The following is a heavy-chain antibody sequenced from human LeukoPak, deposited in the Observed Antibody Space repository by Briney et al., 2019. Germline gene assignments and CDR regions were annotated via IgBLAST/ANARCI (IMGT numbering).Heavy chain of an antibody. CDR2: IYPGDSDT. J-gene: IGHJ4*02. V-gene: IGHV5-51*01. Sequence: MGIIYPGDSDTRYSPSFQGQVTISADKSISTAYLQWSSLKASDTAMYYCARTSKLFFDYWGQGTLVTVSS. CDR3: ARTSKLFFDY. D-gene: IGHD3-10*01.